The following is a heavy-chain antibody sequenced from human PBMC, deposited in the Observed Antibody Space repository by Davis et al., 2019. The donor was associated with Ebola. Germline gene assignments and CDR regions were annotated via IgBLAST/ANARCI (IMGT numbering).Heavy chain of an antibody. V-gene: IGHV1-69*10. Sequence: SVKVSCKASGGTFSSDSISWVRQAPGQGLEWMGGISPILGLTNYVEKFQGRVTIAADESTSTAYMELSSLRSEDTAVYYCARDQIVGEHVGGYYFNYMDVWGKGTTVIVSS. J-gene: IGHJ6*03. D-gene: IGHD2-21*01. CDR1: GGTFSSDS. CDR3: ARDQIVGEHVGGYYFNYMDV. CDR2: ISPILGLT.